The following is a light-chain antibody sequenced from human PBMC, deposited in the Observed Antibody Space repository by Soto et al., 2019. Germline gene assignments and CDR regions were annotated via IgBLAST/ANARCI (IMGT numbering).Light chain of an antibody. CDR2: GAS. J-gene: IGKJ1*01. CDR3: QQYNNWPPA. Sequence: EIVMTQSPATLSVSPGERATLSCRASQSVSSNLAWYQQKPGQAPGLLIYGASTRATGIPARFSGIGSGTEFTLTISSLQSEDFAVYYCQQYNNWPPAFGQGTKVEIK. CDR1: QSVSSN. V-gene: IGKV3-15*01.